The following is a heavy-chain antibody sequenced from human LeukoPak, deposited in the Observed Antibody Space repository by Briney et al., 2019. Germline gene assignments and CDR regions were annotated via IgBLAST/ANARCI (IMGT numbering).Heavy chain of an antibody. J-gene: IGHJ4*02. V-gene: IGHV3-30*02. D-gene: IGHD2-2*01. CDR2: IRYDGSNK. Sequence: PGGSLRLSCAASGFTFSSYGMHWVRQAPGKGLEWVAFIRYDGSNKYYADSVKGRFTISRDNSKNTLYLQMNSLRAEDTAVYYCANIVVPAADDYFDYWGQGTLVTVSS. CDR1: GFTFSSYG. CDR3: ANIVVPAADDYFDY.